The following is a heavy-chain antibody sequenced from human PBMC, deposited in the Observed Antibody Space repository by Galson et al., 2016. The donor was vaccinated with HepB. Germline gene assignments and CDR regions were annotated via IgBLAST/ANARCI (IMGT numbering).Heavy chain of an antibody. CDR2: ISAYNGNT. Sequence: SVKVSCKASGYTFTTYGISWVRQAPGQGLEWMGWISAYNGNTNYAQKLQGRVTMTTDTSTSTAYMELRSLRSDDTAVYYCARDPRTLRSQLLAIYDYYYAMDVWGQGTTVTGS. J-gene: IGHJ6*02. CDR1: GYTFTTYG. V-gene: IGHV1-18*01. CDR3: ARDPRTLRSQLLAIYDYYYAMDV. D-gene: IGHD2-2*01.